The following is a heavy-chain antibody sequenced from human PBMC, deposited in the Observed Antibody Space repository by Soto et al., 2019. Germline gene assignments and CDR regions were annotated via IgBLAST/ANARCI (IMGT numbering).Heavy chain of an antibody. D-gene: IGHD3-22*01. CDR1: GYTFTSYA. CDR2: INAGNGNT. Sequence: ASVKVSCKASGYTFTSYAMHWVRQAPGQRLEWMGWINAGNGNTKFSQKFQDRVTITRATSTNTVFMELRSLKSDDTAIYYCARDRLRGYDSSGFYSWGQGTMVTVSS. V-gene: IGHV1-3*01. J-gene: IGHJ4*02. CDR3: ARDRLRGYDSSGFYS.